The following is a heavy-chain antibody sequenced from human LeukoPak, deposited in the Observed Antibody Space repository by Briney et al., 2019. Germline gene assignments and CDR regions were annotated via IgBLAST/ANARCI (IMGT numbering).Heavy chain of an antibody. D-gene: IGHD3-10*01. CDR3: AHTQVVRGVIVTYYFDY. J-gene: IGHJ4*02. V-gene: IGHV2-5*02. Sequence: SGPTLVNPTQTLTLTCTFSGFSLSTSGVTVGWIRQPPGKALEWLALIYWDDDKRYSPSLKSRLTITKDTSKNQVVLTMTSMDPVDTATYYCAHTQVVRGVIVTYYFDYWGQGTLVTVSS. CDR1: GFSLSTSGVT. CDR2: IYWDDDK.